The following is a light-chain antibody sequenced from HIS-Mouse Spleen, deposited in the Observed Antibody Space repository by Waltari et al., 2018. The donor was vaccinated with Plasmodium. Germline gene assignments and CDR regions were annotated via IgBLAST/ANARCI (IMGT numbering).Light chain of an antibody. CDR2: LNSDGSH. Sequence: QLVLTQSPSASASLGASVKLTCTLSSGHSSYAIAWHQQQPEKGPRYLMKLNSDGSHSKGDGMPDRFAGSSSGAGRYLTISSRQSEDEADYYCQTWGTGIWVFGGGTKLTVL. CDR1: SGHSSYA. CDR3: QTWGTGIWV. J-gene: IGLJ3*02. V-gene: IGLV4-69*01.